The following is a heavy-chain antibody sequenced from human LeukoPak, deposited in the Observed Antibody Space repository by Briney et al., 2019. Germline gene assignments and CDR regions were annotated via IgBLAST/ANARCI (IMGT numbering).Heavy chain of an antibody. V-gene: IGHV3-7*01. J-gene: IGHJ4*02. CDR2: IRPDGGEK. CDR3: ARDLSGPSVY. Sequence: GGSLRLSCAASGFTFSNFGIHWVRQAPGKGLEWVINIRPDGGEKYFVDSVKGRFTISRDNAKNSLYLQMNSLRAEDTAVYYCARDLSGPSVYWGQGTLVTVSS. CDR1: GFTFSNFG. D-gene: IGHD2-15*01.